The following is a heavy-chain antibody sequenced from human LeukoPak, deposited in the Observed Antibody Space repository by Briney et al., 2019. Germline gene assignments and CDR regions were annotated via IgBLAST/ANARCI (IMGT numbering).Heavy chain of an antibody. V-gene: IGHV1-69*13. J-gene: IGHJ4*02. Sequence: ASVKVSCKASGGTFSSYAISWVRQAPGQGLEWMGGIIPIFGTANYAQEFQGRVTITADESTSTAYMELSSLRSEDTAVYYCASRFSGSYYYFDYWGQGTLVTVSS. D-gene: IGHD1-26*01. CDR2: IIPIFGTA. CDR1: GGTFSSYA. CDR3: ASRFSGSYYYFDY.